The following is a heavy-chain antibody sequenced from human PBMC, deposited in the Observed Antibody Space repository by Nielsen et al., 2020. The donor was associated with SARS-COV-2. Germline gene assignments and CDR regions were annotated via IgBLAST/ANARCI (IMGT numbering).Heavy chain of an antibody. CDR3: AKNPGYCSGGSCYPWDY. J-gene: IGHJ4*02. Sequence: WIRQPPGKGLEWVAVISYDGSNKYYADSVKGRFTISRDNSKNTLYLQMNSLRAEDTAVYYCAKNPGYCSGGSCYPWDYWGQGTLVTVSS. D-gene: IGHD2-15*01. V-gene: IGHV3-30*18. CDR2: ISYDGSNK.